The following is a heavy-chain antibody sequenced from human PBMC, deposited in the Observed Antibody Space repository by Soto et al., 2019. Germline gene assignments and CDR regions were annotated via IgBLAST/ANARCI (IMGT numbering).Heavy chain of an antibody. CDR3: ARHSRRGYSSSWYLSWFDP. V-gene: IGHV4-39*01. CDR2: IYYSGST. D-gene: IGHD6-13*01. CDR1: IGGC. J-gene: IGHJ5*02. Sequence: IGGCRGMNHKPPGKGLEWIGSIYYSGSTYYNPSLKSRVTISVDTSKNQFSLKLSSVTAADTAVYYCARHSRRGYSSSWYLSWFDPWGQGTLVTVSS.